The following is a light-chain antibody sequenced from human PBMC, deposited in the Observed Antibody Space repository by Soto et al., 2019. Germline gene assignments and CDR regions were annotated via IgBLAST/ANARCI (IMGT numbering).Light chain of an antibody. V-gene: IGLV2-23*01. CDR2: EGD. CDR1: SSDVGSSNL. J-gene: IGLJ1*01. CDR3: CSFARSSSFYA. Sequence: QSALPQPASVSGSPGQSITISCSGTSSDVGSSNLVSWYQHHPGKAPKLIIFEGDRRPSGVSGRFSGSKSGNTASLTISGLQAEDEADYYCCSFARSSSFYAFGTGTKVTVL.